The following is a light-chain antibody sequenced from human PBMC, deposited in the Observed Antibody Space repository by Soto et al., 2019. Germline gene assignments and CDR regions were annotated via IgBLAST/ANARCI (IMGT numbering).Light chain of an antibody. CDR3: QQHSHWPPWT. CDR2: GAS. CDR1: QSVSSSY. V-gene: IGKV3D-20*02. Sequence: EIVSTQSPGTLSLSPGXRATLSCRASQSVSSSYLAWYQQKPGQAPRLLIYGASSRATGIPDRFSGSGSGTDFTLTICRLEPEDFAVYYCQQHSHWPPWTFGQGTKVDIK. J-gene: IGKJ1*01.